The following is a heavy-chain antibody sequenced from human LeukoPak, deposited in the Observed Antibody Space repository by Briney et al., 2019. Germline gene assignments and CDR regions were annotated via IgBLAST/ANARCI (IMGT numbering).Heavy chain of an antibody. D-gene: IGHD6-19*01. V-gene: IGHV4-61*02. CDR2: IFNNGST. Sequence: PSQTLSLTCTVSGGSITSDNYYWRWVRQPAGKGLEWIGRIFNNGSTNYSPSLNSRVTISGDTSKNQFSLRLSSVTAADTAIYYCARDTSVASGMQHWGQGTLVTVSS. CDR3: ARDTSVASGMQH. CDR1: GGSITSDNYY. J-gene: IGHJ1*01.